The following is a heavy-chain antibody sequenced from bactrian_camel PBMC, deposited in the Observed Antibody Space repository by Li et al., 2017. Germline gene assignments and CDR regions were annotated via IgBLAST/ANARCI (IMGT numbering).Heavy chain of an antibody. V-gene: IGHV3S53*01. CDR2: IENSGTT. J-gene: IGHJ6*01. Sequence: HVQLVESGGGSVQAGGSLRLSCTRSGDRGCKYDMSWYRRPAPGEELKFVSGIENSGTTAYADSVKGRFTISQDNAKNMVHLEMNNLNSEDTAIYTCAAGQGFDPRYCTGGYFKSFDFNYWGQGTQVTVS. D-gene: IGHD7*01. CDR1: GDRGCKYD. CDR3: AAGQGFDPRYCTGGYFKSFDFNY.